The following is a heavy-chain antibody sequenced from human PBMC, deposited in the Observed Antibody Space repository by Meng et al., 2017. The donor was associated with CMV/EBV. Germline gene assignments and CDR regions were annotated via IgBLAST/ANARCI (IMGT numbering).Heavy chain of an antibody. CDR1: GFTFSSYA. V-gene: IGHV3-30*04. CDR2: ISYDGSNK. D-gene: IGHD1-26*01. Sequence: GGSLRLSCAASGFTFSSYAMHWVRQAPGKGLEWVAVISYDGSNKYYADSVKGRFTISRDNSKNTLYLQMNSLRAEDTAVYYCARDRGELLDHWGQGTLVTVSS. J-gene: IGHJ4*02. CDR3: ARDRGELLDH.